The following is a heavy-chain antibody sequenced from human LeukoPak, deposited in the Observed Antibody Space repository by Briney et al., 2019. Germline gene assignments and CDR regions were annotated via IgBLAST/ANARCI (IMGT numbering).Heavy chain of an antibody. Sequence: GESLKISCKGSGYSFTSYWIGWVRQMPGKGLEWMGIIYPGDSDTRYSPSFQGQVTISADKSISTAYLQWSSLKASDTAMYYCARDPENYYDSSGYSHWGQGTLVTVSS. CDR3: ARDPENYYDSSGYSH. J-gene: IGHJ4*02. D-gene: IGHD3-22*01. CDR1: GYSFTSYW. CDR2: IYPGDSDT. V-gene: IGHV5-51*01.